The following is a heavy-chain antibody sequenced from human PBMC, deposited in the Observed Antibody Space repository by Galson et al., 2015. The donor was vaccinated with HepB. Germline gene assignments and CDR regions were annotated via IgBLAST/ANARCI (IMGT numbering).Heavy chain of an antibody. Sequence: SLRLSCAASGFTFTSCAMTWVRQAPGKGLEWVSTISPSGANTYYADSVKGRFAISRDNSKSTLFLQLNSLRGEDTAIYFCAKDQGNKNYYFDYWGQGIPVTISS. CDR2: ISPSGANT. CDR3: AKDQGNKNYYFDY. V-gene: IGHV3-23*01. CDR1: GFTFTSCA. J-gene: IGHJ4*02. D-gene: IGHD4-23*01.